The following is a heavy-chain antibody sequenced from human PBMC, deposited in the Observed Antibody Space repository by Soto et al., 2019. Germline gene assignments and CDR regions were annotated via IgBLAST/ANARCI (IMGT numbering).Heavy chain of an antibody. CDR3: ANRRGYYYDRTGFSHFHY. V-gene: IGHV2-5*02. D-gene: IGHD3-22*01. CDR1: GFSLTHGVG. CDR2: LFWDGEE. Sequence: QITLKESGPTLVEPTQTLTLTCNFSGFSLTHGVGVGWIRQPPGKALQWLALLFWDGEERYNLLLKSGLSITKDTSKNQVVLTITNVDPVDTGTYYCANRRGYYYDRTGFSHFHYWGQGILVTVSS. J-gene: IGHJ4*02.